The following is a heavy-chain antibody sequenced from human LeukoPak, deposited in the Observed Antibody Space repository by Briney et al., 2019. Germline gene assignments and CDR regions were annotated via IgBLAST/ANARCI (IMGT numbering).Heavy chain of an antibody. D-gene: IGHD6-19*01. CDR2: IYYSGST. Sequence: SETLSLTCTVSGGSISSYYWSWIRQPPGKGLEWIGYIYYSGSTYYNPSLRSRVTISVDTSKNQFSLKLSSVTAADTAVYYCARLIAVAGTEDYWGQGTLVTVSS. CDR3: ARLIAVAGTEDY. V-gene: IGHV4-59*08. J-gene: IGHJ4*02. CDR1: GGSISSYY.